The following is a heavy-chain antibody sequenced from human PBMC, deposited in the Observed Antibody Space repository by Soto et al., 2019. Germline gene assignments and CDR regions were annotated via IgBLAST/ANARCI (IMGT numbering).Heavy chain of an antibody. Sequence: QVQLVQSGAEVKKPGASVKVSCKSSGYTFTKYHMHWVRQAPGRGLEWMGIVNPGGENRLYARKLQGRVTMTTDTSTSTVYMELSSLRSEDTAVYYCARDRGGEDGDYVDQFDYWGQGTLVTVSS. CDR1: GYTFTKYH. D-gene: IGHD4-17*01. V-gene: IGHV1-46*01. CDR2: VNPGGENR. CDR3: ARDRGGEDGDYVDQFDY. J-gene: IGHJ4*02.